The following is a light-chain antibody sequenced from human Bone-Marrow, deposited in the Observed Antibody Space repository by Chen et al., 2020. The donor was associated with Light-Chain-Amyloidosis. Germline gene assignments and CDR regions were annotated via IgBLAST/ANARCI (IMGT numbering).Light chain of an antibody. CDR2: RDT. CDR1: DLPTKY. J-gene: IGLJ2*01. V-gene: IGLV3-25*03. CDR3: QSADSSGTYEVI. Sequence: ELTQPPSVSVSPGQTARITCSGDDLPTKYAYWYQQKPGQAPVLVIHRDTERPSGISERFSGSSSGTTATLTISGVQAEDEADYLCQSADSSGTYEVIFGGGTKLTVL.